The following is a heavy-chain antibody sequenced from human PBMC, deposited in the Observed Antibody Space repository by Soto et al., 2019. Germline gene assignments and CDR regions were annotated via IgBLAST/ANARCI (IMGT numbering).Heavy chain of an antibody. CDR3: ARDLALRCSGGSCDESEDRHYYYYYGMDV. CDR2: ISANNGDT. D-gene: IGHD2-15*01. CDR1: GYTFTSYG. J-gene: IGHJ6*02. Sequence: GASVKVSCKASGYTFTSYGISWVRQAPGQGLEWMGWISANNGDTNYAQKLQGRVTMTRDTSMSTAYMELSRLRSDDTAVYYCARDLALRCSGGSCDESEDRHYYYYYGMDVWGQGTTVTVSS. V-gene: IGHV1-18*01.